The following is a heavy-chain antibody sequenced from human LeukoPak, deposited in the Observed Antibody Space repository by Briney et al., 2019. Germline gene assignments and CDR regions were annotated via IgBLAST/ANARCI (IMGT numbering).Heavy chain of an antibody. V-gene: IGHV4-39*01. J-gene: IGHJ5*02. CDR2: IYYSGST. D-gene: IGHD6-13*01. CDR3: ARPKPKYSSSWYFGWFDP. CDR1: GGSISSSSYY. Sequence: PSETLSLTCTVSGGSISSSSYYWGWIRQPPGKGLEWIGSIYYSGSTYYNPSLKSRVTISVDTSKNQFSLKLSSVTAADTAVYYCARPKPKYSSSWYFGWFDPWGQGTLVTVSS.